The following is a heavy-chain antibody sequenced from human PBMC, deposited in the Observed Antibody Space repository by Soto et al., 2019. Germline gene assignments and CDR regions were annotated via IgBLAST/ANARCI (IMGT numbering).Heavy chain of an antibody. V-gene: IGHV6-1*01. D-gene: IGHD6-6*01. CDR1: GDSVSSNSAA. CDR3: ARDSEPSIASRPYDAFDI. J-gene: IGHJ3*02. CDR2: TYYRVKWYN. Sequence: SQTLSLTCAISGDSVSSNSAAWNWIRQSPSRGLEWLGRTYYRVKWYNDYAVSVKSRITINPDTSNNQFSQQLNSVTPEDTAVYYCARDSEPSIASRPYDAFDIWGQGTMVTVSS.